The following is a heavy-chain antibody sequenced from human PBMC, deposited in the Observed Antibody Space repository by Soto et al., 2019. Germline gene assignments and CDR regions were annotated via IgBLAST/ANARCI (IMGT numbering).Heavy chain of an antibody. Sequence: GGSLRLSCAASGFTVSRNYMSWVRQAPGKGLEWVSIIYSGGDTSYADSVKGRFTISRDNSKNTLYLQMNSLRAEDTAVYCCAKEKDTAMVILYYYYGMDVWGQGTTVTVSS. J-gene: IGHJ6*02. D-gene: IGHD5-18*01. CDR1: GFTVSRNY. CDR2: IYSGGDT. V-gene: IGHV3-53*01. CDR3: AKEKDTAMVILYYYYGMDV.